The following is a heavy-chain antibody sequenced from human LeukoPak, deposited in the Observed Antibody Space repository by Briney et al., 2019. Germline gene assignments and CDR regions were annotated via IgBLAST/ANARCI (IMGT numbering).Heavy chain of an antibody. CDR2: ISSSSSTI. V-gene: IGHV3-48*04. CDR1: GFTFSSYS. J-gene: IGHJ4*02. D-gene: IGHD4-17*01. Sequence: GGSLRLSCAASGFTFSSYSMNWVRQAPGKGLEWVSYISSSSSTIHYADSVKGRFTISRDNAKNSLYLQMNSLRAEDTAVYNCARAADGDPFDYWGQGTLVTVSS. CDR3: ARAADGDPFDY.